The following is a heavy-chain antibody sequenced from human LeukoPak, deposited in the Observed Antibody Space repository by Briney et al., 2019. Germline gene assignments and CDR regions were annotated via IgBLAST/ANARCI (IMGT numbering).Heavy chain of an antibody. V-gene: IGHV3-30*04. J-gene: IGHJ4*02. D-gene: IGHD3-10*01. CDR3: AREARGSGSPSNYPSPVDY. Sequence: GGSLRLSCAASGFTFSIYATHWVREAPGKGLEWGAVISYDGSNKYYADSVKGRFTISRDNSKNTLYLQMNSLRAEDTAVYYCAREARGSGSPSNYPSPVDYWGQGTLVTVSS. CDR1: GFTFSIYA. CDR2: ISYDGSNK.